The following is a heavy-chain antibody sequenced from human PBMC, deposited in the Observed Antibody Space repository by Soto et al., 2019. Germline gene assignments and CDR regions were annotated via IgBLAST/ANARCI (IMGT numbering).Heavy chain of an antibody. CDR1: GYSFTTYW. CDR3: ARDLRTRGESYVRNMDV. D-gene: IGHD7-27*01. CDR2: IYPRDSDT. V-gene: IGHV5-51*01. J-gene: IGHJ6*02. Sequence: GESLKISCKGSGYSFTTYWIGWVRQMPGKGLEWMGIIYPRDSDTRYSPSFQGQVTISADKSISTAYLQMTSLRAEDTAAYYCARDLRTRGESYVRNMDVWGQGTTVTVSS.